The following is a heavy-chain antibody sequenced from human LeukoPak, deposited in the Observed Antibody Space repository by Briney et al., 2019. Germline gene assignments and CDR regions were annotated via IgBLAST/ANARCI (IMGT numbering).Heavy chain of an antibody. V-gene: IGHV4-59*08. Sequence: SETLSLTCTVSGGSISSYYWSWIRQPPGKGLEWIGYIYYSGSTNYNPSLKSRVTTSVDTSKNQFSLKLSSVTAADTAVYYCARQIGRGDSPDPYYGMDVWGQGTTVTVSS. CDR3: ARQIGRGDSPDPYYGMDV. J-gene: IGHJ6*02. CDR2: IYYSGST. CDR1: GGSISSYY. D-gene: IGHD3-10*01.